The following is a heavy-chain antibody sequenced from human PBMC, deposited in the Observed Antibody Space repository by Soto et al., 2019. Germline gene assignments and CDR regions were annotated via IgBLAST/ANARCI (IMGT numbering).Heavy chain of an antibody. CDR2: ISTSSSTI. J-gene: IGHJ4*02. D-gene: IGHD5-18*01. CDR1: GFTFSSYS. CDR3: ARDSETNGYSYDYFDY. V-gene: IGHV3-48*01. Sequence: PGGSLRLSCAASGFTFSSYSMNWVRQAPGKGLEWVSYISTSSSTISYADSVKGRFTISRDNSKNTLYLQMNSLRTEDSAVYYCARDSETNGYSYDYFDYWGQGTLVTVSS.